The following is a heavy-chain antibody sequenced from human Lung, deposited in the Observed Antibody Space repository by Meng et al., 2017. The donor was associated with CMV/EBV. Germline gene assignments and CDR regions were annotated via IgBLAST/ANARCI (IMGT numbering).Heavy chain of an antibody. Sequence: GESLKISCAASGFTFSSCAMHWVRQAPGKGLEWVAVISYDGSNKYYADSVQGRFTISRDNSKNTLYVQMNSLRAEDTAVYYCARTFGGDYYAMDVWGQGSXVTVSS. CDR3: ARTFGGDYYAMDV. CDR2: ISYDGSNK. V-gene: IGHV3-30*04. CDR1: GFTFSSCA. J-gene: IGHJ6*02. D-gene: IGHD3-3*01.